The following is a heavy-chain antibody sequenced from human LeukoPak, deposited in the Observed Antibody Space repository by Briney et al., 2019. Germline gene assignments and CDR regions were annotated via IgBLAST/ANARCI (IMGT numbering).Heavy chain of an antibody. CDR3: ARDPTYFDWLLTGYQQPPNNWFDP. D-gene: IGHD3-9*01. V-gene: IGHV4-38-2*02. CDR2: IYHSGST. CDR1: GYSISSGYY. J-gene: IGHJ5*02. Sequence: SETLSLTCTVSGYSISSGYYWGWIRQPPGKGLEWIGSIYHSGSTYYNPSLKSRVTISVDTSKNRFSLKLSSVTAADTAVYYCARDPTYFDWLLTGYQQPPNNWFDPWGQGTLVTVSS.